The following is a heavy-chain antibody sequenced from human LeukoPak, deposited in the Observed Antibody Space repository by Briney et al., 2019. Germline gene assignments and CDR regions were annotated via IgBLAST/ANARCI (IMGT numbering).Heavy chain of an antibody. J-gene: IGHJ4*02. CDR2: IGSSSSYI. Sequence: PGGSLRLSCAASGFTFSSYSMNWVRQAPGKGLERVSSIGSSSSYIYYADSVKGRFTISRDNAKNSLYLQMNSLRAEDTAVYYCARGGPGPISYFDYWGQGTLVTVSP. CDR3: ARGGPGPISYFDY. V-gene: IGHV3-21*01. CDR1: GFTFSSYS. D-gene: IGHD3-10*01.